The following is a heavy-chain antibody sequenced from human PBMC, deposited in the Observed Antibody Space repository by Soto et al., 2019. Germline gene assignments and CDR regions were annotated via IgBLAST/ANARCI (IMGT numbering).Heavy chain of an antibody. Sequence: QVQLVQSGAEVKKHGASVKVYCKASGYTFTSYGIGWVRQAPGQGLEWMGWISAYNGNTNYAQKVQGRVTMTTDTATSTAYIELRSLRADGTAVYYCARDRSGNPGYWCSGNLVTVSS. J-gene: IGHJ4*02. CDR2: ISAYNGNT. CDR3: ARDRSGNPGY. V-gene: IGHV1-18*01. CDR1: GYTFTSYG. D-gene: IGHD1-26*01.